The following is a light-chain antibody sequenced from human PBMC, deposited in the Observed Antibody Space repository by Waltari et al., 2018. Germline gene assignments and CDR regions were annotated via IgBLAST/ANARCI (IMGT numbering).Light chain of an antibody. Sequence: QSVLTQPPSASGTPGQRVTISCSGSSSNIGSNTVNWYQYLPGPAPKLLIYENSQRPSGVPARFSGSKSGTSASLAISGLQSDDEADYYCATWDASLNGRVFGGGTKLTVL. J-gene: IGLJ3*02. CDR3: ATWDASLNGRV. CDR1: SSNIGSNT. V-gene: IGLV1-44*01. CDR2: ENS.